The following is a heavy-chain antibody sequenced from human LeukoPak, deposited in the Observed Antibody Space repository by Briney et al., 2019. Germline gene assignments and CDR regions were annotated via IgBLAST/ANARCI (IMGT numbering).Heavy chain of an antibody. J-gene: IGHJ6*03. D-gene: IGHD4-17*01. CDR2: INHSGST. Sequence: SETLSLTCAVYGGSFSGYYWSWIRQPPGKGLEGIGEINHSGSTNYNPSLKSRVTISVDTSKNQFSLKLSSVTPADTAVYYCARDSFPTVTTDHMDVWGKGTTVTVSS. V-gene: IGHV4-34*01. CDR1: GGSFSGYY. CDR3: ARDSFPTVTTDHMDV.